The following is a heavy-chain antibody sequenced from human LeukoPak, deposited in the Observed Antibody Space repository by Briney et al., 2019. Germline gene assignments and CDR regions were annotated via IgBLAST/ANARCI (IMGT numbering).Heavy chain of an antibody. CDR1: GYSFTSYW. CDR3: ATIFGVEQNYYGMDV. D-gene: IGHD3-3*01. Sequence: GESLQISCKGSGYSFTSYWIGWVRQVPGKGLEWMGIIYPGDSDTRYSPSFQGQVTISADKSISTAYLQWSSLKASDTAMYYCATIFGVEQNYYGMDVWGQGTAVTVSS. V-gene: IGHV5-51*01. J-gene: IGHJ6*02. CDR2: IYPGDSDT.